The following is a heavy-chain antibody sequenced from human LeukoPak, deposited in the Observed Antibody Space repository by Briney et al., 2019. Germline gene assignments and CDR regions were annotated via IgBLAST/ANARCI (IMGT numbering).Heavy chain of an antibody. CDR2: ISAYNGNT. D-gene: IGHD5-18*01. Sequence: ASVKVSCKASGYTXTSYGISWVRQAPGQGLEWMGWISAYNGNTNYAQKLQGRVTMTTDTSTSTAYMELRSLRSDDTAVYYCARVPPIQRWSWGDWFDPWGQGTLVTVSS. J-gene: IGHJ5*02. CDR3: ARVPPIQRWSWGDWFDP. V-gene: IGHV1-18*01. CDR1: GYTXTSYG.